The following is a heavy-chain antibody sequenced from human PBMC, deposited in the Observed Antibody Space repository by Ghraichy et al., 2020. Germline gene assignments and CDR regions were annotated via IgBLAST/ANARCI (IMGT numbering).Heavy chain of an antibody. CDR2: INPNSGGT. CDR3: ARAPPRQGWIFGVDTDY. D-gene: IGHD3-3*01. CDR1: GYTFTGYY. V-gene: IGHV1-2*02. J-gene: IGHJ4*02. Sequence: ASVKVSCKASGYTFTGYYMHWVRQAPGQGLEWMGWINPNSGGTNYAQKFQGRVTMTRDTSISTAYMELSRLRSDDTAVYYCARAPPRQGWIFGVDTDYWGQGTLVTVSS.